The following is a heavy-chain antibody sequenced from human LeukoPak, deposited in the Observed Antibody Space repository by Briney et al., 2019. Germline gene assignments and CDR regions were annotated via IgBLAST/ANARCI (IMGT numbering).Heavy chain of an antibody. V-gene: IGHV3-23*01. D-gene: IGHD1-26*01. CDR3: AERTGSYSGY. Sequence: GGSLRRSCAASGFTFSSYAMSWVRQAPGKGLEWVSGISASGGSTYYADSAKGRFTISRDNSKNTLYLQMNSLRAEDTAVYYCAERTGSYSGYWGQGTLVTVSS. CDR1: GFTFSSYA. CDR2: ISASGGST. J-gene: IGHJ4*02.